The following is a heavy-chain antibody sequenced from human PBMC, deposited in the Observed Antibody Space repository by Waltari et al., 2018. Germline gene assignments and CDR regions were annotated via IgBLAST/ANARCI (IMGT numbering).Heavy chain of an antibody. CDR3: ARERYCSSTSCYEAFDY. CDR2: ISSSSSYI. CDR1: GFTFSSYS. D-gene: IGHD2-2*01. V-gene: IGHV3-21*01. Sequence: EVQLVESGGGLVKPGGSLRLSCAASGFTFSSYSMNWVRQAPGKGLEWVSSISSSSSYIYYADSVEGRFTISRDNAKNSLYLQMNSLRAEDTAVYYCARERYCSSTSCYEAFDYWGQGTLVTVSS. J-gene: IGHJ4*02.